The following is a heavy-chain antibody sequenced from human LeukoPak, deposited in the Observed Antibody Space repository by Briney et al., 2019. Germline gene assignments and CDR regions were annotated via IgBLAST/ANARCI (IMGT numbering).Heavy chain of an antibody. J-gene: IGHJ1*01. D-gene: IGHD2-21*01. V-gene: IGHV3-53*01. Sequence: GGSLRLSCAASGFTVSSNYMSWVRQAPGKGLEWVSVIYSGGTTYYADSVKGRFTTPRDISKNTLYLQMNSLRAEDTAVYYCASVNGDGAEYFQHWGQGTLVTVSS. CDR2: IYSGGTT. CDR3: ASVNGDGAEYFQH. CDR1: GFTVSSNY.